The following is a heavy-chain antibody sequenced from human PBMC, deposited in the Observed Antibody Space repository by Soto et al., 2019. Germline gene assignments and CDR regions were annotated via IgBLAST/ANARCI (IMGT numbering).Heavy chain of an antibody. CDR2: LSSDGSSR. D-gene: IGHD3-16*01. Sequence: QVQLVESGGGVVQPGKSLRLSCAASGFTFSSYGMHWVRQAPGKGLEWVALLSSDGSSRFYADSVKGRFTISRDNSENPLYLQMNSLRNDDTAVYYCAKDRNSFGYDSFVHWGQGTLVTVSS. CDR3: AKDRNSFGYDSFVH. CDR1: GFTFSSYG. J-gene: IGHJ4*02. V-gene: IGHV3-30*18.